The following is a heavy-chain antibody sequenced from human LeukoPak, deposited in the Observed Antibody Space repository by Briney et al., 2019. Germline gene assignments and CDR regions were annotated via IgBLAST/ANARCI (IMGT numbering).Heavy chain of an antibody. J-gene: IGHJ4*02. V-gene: IGHV4-59*01. CDR1: GGSISGYY. CDR3: ARTGYNYGTNFDY. D-gene: IGHD5-18*01. Sequence: SETLSLTCTVSGGSISGYYWSWIRQPPGRGLEWIGYIYYTGTTDYNPSLKSRVTISVDTSKNQFSLNLRSVTAADTAVYYCARTGYNYGTNFDYWSQGTLVTVSS. CDR2: IYYTGTT.